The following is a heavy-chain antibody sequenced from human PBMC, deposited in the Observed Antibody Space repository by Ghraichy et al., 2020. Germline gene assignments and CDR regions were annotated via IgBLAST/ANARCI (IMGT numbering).Heavy chain of an antibody. V-gene: IGHV4-59*01. CDR1: GGSISSYY. Sequence: SETLSLTCTVSGGSISSYYWSWIRQPPGKGLEWIGYIYYSGSTNYNPSLKSRVTISVDTSKSQFSLKLSSVTAADTAVYYCARDPYTYYFDYWGQGTLVTVSS. CDR3: ARDPYTYYFDY. D-gene: IGHD1-1*01. CDR2: IYYSGST. J-gene: IGHJ4*02.